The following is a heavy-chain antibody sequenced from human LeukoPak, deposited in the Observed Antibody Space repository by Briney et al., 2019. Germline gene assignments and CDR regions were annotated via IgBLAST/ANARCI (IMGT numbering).Heavy chain of an antibody. CDR1: GGSFSGYY. CDR2: INHSGST. CDR3: ARALLYYYDSSGYFDY. Sequence: SETLSLTCAVYGGSFSGYYWSWIRQPPGKGLEWIGEINHSGSTNYNPSLKSRVTISVDTSKNQFSLKLSSVTAADTAVYYCARALLYYYDSSGYFDYWGQGTLVTVSS. V-gene: IGHV4-34*01. D-gene: IGHD3-22*01. J-gene: IGHJ4*02.